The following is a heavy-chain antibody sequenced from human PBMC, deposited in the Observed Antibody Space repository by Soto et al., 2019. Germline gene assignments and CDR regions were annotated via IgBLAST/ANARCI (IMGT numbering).Heavy chain of an antibody. D-gene: IGHD1-1*01. CDR1: GFTFSSYA. J-gene: IGHJ5*02. CDR3: AKVPSYNWNDVPWFDP. V-gene: IGHV3-23*01. CDR2: ISGSGGST. Sequence: ESGGGLVQPGGSLRLSCAASGFTFSSYAMSWVRQAPGKGLEWVSAISGSGGSTYYADSVKGRFTISRDNSKNTLYLQMNSLRAEDTAVYYCAKVPSYNWNDVPWFDPWGQGTLVTVSS.